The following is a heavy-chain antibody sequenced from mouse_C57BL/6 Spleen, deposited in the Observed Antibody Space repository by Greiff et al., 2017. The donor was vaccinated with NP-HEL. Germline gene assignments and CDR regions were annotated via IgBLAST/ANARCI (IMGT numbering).Heavy chain of an antibody. CDR2: IDPSDSET. D-gene: IGHD2-4*01. CDR1: GYTFTSYW. V-gene: IGHV1-52*01. J-gene: IGHJ2*01. Sequence: QVQLQQSGAELVRPGSSVKLSCKASGYTFTSYWMHWVKQRPIQGLEWIGNIDPSDSETNYNQKFKDKATLTVDKSSSTAYMQLSSLTSEDSAVYYCARCKIDYHYWYYFCYWGPGTTLPVSS. CDR3: ARCKIDYHYWYYFCY.